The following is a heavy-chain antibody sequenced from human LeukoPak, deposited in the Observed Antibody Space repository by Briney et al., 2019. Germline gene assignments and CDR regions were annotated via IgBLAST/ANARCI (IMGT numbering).Heavy chain of an antibody. Sequence: SETLSLTCTVSGGSINSRSDYWGWIRQPPGKGLEWIGNVYYSGDTYYNTSLQSRVTISVDTSKSQFSLTLNSETAADTAVYYCARCPYDLLTGFSKWFFDLWGRGALVTVSS. J-gene: IGHJ2*01. D-gene: IGHD3-9*01. CDR2: VYYSGDT. CDR3: ARCPYDLLTGFSKWFFDL. V-gene: IGHV4-39*01. CDR1: GGSINSRSDY.